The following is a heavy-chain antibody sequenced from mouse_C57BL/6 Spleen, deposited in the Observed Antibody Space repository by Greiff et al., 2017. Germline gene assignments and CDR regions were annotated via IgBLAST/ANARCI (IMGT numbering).Heavy chain of an antibody. CDR3: ARGDWDGNAMDY. D-gene: IGHD4-1*01. V-gene: IGHV1-42*01. J-gene: IGHJ4*01. CDR2: INPSTGGT. CDR1: GYSFTGYY. Sequence: EVQLQQSGPELVKPGASVKISCKASGYSFTGYYMSWVKQSPEKSLEWIGEINPSTGGTTYNQKFKAKATLTVDKSSSTAYMQLKSLTSEDSAVYYCARGDWDGNAMDYWGQGTSVTVSS.